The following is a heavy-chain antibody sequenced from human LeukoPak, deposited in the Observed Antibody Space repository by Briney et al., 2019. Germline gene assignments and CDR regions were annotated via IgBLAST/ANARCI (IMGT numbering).Heavy chain of an antibody. CDR2: INHSGST. CDR1: GGSFSGYY. Sequence: SSETLSLTCAVYGGSFSGYYWSWIRQPPGKGLEWIGEINHSGSTNYNPSLKSRVTISVDTSKNQFSLKLSSVTAADTAVYYCARTTLYDFWSGYYYYFDYWGQGTLVTVSS. D-gene: IGHD3-3*01. CDR3: ARTTLYDFWSGYYYYFDY. J-gene: IGHJ4*02. V-gene: IGHV4-34*01.